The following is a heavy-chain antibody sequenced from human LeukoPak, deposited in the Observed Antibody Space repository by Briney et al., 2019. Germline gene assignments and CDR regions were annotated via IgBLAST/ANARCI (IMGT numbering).Heavy chain of an antibody. CDR3: APRGDIEHSYGYGKWFDP. CDR1: GGSFSGYY. Sequence: SETLSLTCAVYGGSFSGYYWSWIRQPPGKGLEWIGEINHSGSTNYNASLKSRVTISVDTSKDQFSLRLSSVTAADTAVYYCAPRGDIEHSYGYGKWFDPWGQGTRVTVSS. CDR2: INHSGST. V-gene: IGHV4-34*01. D-gene: IGHD5-18*01. J-gene: IGHJ5*02.